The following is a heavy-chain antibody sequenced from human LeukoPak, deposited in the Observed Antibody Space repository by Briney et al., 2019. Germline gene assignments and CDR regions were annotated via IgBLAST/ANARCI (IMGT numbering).Heavy chain of an antibody. D-gene: IGHD2-15*01. CDR3: ASFDTRGYCSGGSCYSHTDFDY. Sequence: SVKVSCKASGDTFSSYGFSWVRQAPRQGLEWMGGIIPIFGTPNSAQKFQGRVTVTADESTSTAYMELSSLRSEDTAVYYCASFDTRGYCSGGSCYSHTDFDYWGQGTLVTVSS. J-gene: IGHJ4*02. CDR1: GDTFSSYG. CDR2: IIPIFGTP. V-gene: IGHV1-69*01.